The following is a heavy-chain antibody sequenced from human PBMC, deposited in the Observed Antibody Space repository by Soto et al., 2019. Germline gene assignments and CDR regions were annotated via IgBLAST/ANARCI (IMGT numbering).Heavy chain of an antibody. CDR3: ATDYGSGYRAFDY. Sequence: QVQLVQSGAEVKRPGSSVKVSCKASGDTFSFYSINWVRQAPGLGLEWMGRINPILSMSNYAQRFQGRVTMTADKSTTTAYMHLSTLRSEDTAIYYGATDYGSGYRAFDYWGQGALVTVSS. D-gene: IGHD3-10*01. CDR1: GDTFSFYS. J-gene: IGHJ4*02. CDR2: INPILSMS. V-gene: IGHV1-69*02.